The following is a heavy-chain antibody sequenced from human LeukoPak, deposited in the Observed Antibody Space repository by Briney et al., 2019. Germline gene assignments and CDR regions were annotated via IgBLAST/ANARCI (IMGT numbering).Heavy chain of an antibody. CDR1: GGSISSYY. V-gene: IGHV4-4*07. D-gene: IGHD1-26*01. CDR2: IYTSGST. CDR3: ARSPWYSGSYYFDY. J-gene: IGHJ4*02. Sequence: SETLSLTCTVSGGSISSYYWSWIRQPAGKGLEWIGRIYTSGSTNYNPPLKSRVTMSVDASKNQSSLKLSSVTAADTAVYYCARSPWYSGSYYFDYWGQGTLVTVSS.